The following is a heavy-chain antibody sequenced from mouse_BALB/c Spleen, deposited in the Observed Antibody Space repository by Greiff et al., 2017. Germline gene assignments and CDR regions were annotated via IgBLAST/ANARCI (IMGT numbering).Heavy chain of an antibody. D-gene: IGHD1-1*02. Sequence: VQLQQSGAELVKPGASVKLSCKASGYTFTSYYMYWVKQRHGQGLEWIGEINPSNGGTNFNEKFKSKATLTVDKASSTTYMQLSSVASEDFAVYYCTKSYYGDSPTKGYWGGGAAVTGSS. CDR2: INPSNGGT. V-gene: IGHV1S81*02. CDR3: TKSYYGDSPTKGY. J-gene: IGHJ4*01. CDR1: GYTFTSYY.